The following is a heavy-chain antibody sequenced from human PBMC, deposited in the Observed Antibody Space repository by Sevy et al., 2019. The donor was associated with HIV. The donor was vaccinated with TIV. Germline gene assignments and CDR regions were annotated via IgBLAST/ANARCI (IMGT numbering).Heavy chain of an antibody. CDR3: AALFSCGGDCYYLHY. D-gene: IGHD2-21*02. V-gene: IGHV1-8*01. CDR2: VIPNSGKT. J-gene: IGHJ4*02. CDR1: RYTFTSYE. Sequence: ASVKVSCKASRYTFTSYEINWVRQASGQGLEWMGWVIPNSGKTSYAQKFQGRVAMTRSTSTSTAYMELRSVRPDDTATYYCAALFSCGGDCYYLHYWGQGTLVTVSS.